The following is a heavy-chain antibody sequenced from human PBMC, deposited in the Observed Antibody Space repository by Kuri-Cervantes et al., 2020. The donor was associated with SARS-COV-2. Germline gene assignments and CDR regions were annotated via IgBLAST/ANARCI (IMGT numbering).Heavy chain of an antibody. CDR2: IYHSGST. CDR3: ATQSRGNY. CDR1: GGSISSSNW. Sequence: GSLRLSCAVSGGSISSSNWWSWVRQPPGKGLGWIGEIYHSGSTNYNPSLKSRVTIYVDTSKDQFSLKLSSVTAADTAVYYCATQSRGNYWGQGTLVTVSS. D-gene: IGHD3-16*01. J-gene: IGHJ4*02. V-gene: IGHV4-4*02.